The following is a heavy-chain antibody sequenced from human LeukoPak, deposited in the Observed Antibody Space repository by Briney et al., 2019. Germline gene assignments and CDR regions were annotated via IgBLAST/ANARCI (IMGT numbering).Heavy chain of an antibody. CDR3: AKDYNRAYYYGSGFDY. CDR2: IRYDGSKK. J-gene: IGHJ4*02. V-gene: IGHV3-30*02. D-gene: IGHD3-10*01. Sequence: GGSLRLSCAASGFTFSSYSMNWVRQAPGKGLEWVAFIRYDGSKKYSADSVKGRFTISRDNSKNTLYLQMNSLRAEDTAVYYCAKDYNRAYYYGSGFDYWGQGTLVTVSS. CDR1: GFTFSSYS.